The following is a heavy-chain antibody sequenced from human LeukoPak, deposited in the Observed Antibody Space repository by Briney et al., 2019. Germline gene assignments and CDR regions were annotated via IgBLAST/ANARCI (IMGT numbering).Heavy chain of an antibody. CDR2: ISGSGGST. J-gene: IGHJ4*02. V-gene: IGHV3-23*01. CDR3: AKNGDCSGGNYYSSLDY. Sequence: GGSLRLSCEASGLTLRSYAMSWVRQAPGKGLEWVSLISGSGGSTYYADSVKGRLTISRDNSKNTLYLQMNSLRAEDTAVYYCAKNGDCSGGNYYSSLDYWGQGTLVTVSS. CDR1: GLTLRSYA. D-gene: IGHD2-15*01.